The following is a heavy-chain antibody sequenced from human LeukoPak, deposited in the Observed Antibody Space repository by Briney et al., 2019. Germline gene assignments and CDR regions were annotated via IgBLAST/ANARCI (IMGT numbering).Heavy chain of an antibody. CDR1: GFTFSDYY. D-gene: IGHD6-6*01. V-gene: IGHV3-11*04. CDR2: ISDVGTTT. Sequence: GGSPRLSCAGSGFTFSDYYMNWVRQAPGKGLEWVSYISDVGTTTHYADSVKGRFTISRDNAKNSLYLQMNSLRAEDTAVYYCVSRIAARPDYWGRGTLVTVSS. CDR3: VSRIAARPDY. J-gene: IGHJ4*02.